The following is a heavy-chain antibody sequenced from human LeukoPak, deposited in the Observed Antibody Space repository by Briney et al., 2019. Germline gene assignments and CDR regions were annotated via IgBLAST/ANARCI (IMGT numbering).Heavy chain of an antibody. D-gene: IGHD3-16*01. Sequence: GGSLRLSCVASGFTVSSNDMSWVRQAPGKGLEWVSVIYSGGTTSYADSVKGRFTISRDNAKNSLYLQMNSLRAEDTAVYYCARDLYTGASDIWGQGTMVTVSS. CDR3: ARDLYTGASDI. CDR1: GFTVSSND. CDR2: IYSGGTT. J-gene: IGHJ3*02. V-gene: IGHV3-66*01.